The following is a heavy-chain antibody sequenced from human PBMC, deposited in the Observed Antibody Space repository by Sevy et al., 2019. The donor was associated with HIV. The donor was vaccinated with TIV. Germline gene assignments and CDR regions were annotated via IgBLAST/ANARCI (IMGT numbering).Heavy chain of an antibody. J-gene: IGHJ6*02. D-gene: IGHD3-22*01. CDR1: GYTFTSYG. V-gene: IGHV1-18*01. CDR2: ISAYNGNT. CDR3: VRDGWTYYYDSSGPTSYYYYGMDV. Sequence: ASVKVSCKASGYTFTSYGISWVRQAPGQGLEWMGWISAYNGNTNYARKLQGRVTMTTDTSTSTAYMELRSLRSDDTAVYYCVRDGWTYYYDSSGPTSYYYYGMDVWGQWTTVTVSS.